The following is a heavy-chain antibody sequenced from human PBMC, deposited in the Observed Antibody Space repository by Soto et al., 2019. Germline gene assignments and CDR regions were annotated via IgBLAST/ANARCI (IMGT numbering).Heavy chain of an antibody. Sequence: QVQLQESGPGLVKPSETLSLTCTVSGGSISSDNYYWNWIRQPPGKGLEWIGSIYYSGSSKYNPSLKSRVAISVDTSKNQFSLNLTSVTAADTAVYYCASERGNWFDPWGQGTLVTVSS. CDR2: IYYSGSS. J-gene: IGHJ5*02. CDR1: GGSISSDNYY. V-gene: IGHV4-61*01. CDR3: ASERGNWFDP.